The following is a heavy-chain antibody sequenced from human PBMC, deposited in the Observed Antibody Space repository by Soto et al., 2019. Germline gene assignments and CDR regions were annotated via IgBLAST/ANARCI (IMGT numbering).Heavy chain of an antibody. Sequence: QVQLVQSGPEVKKPGASVKVSCKASGYTFISYGISWVRQAPGQGLEWMGRISAFNGNTNYAQKVKGRFTMTTDTFTSKAYMELRSLRSDDTAVYFCAREDTAVALDYWGQGTLVSVSS. CDR1: GYTFISYG. J-gene: IGHJ4*02. V-gene: IGHV1-18*01. CDR2: ISAFNGNT. CDR3: AREDTAVALDY. D-gene: IGHD5-18*01.